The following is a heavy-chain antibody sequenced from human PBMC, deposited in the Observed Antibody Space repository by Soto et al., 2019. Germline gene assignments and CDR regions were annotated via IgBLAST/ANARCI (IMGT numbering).Heavy chain of an antibody. V-gene: IGHV1-69*01. Sequence: QVQLVQSGAEVKKPGSSVKVSFKASGGTFSSYAISWVRQAPGQGLEWMGGIIPIFGTANYAQKFQGRDTITADESTSTAYMELSSLRSEDTAVYYCARDRLEQQLFNWFDPWGQGTLVTVSS. CDR2: IIPIFGTA. CDR3: ARDRLEQQLFNWFDP. CDR1: GGTFSSYA. D-gene: IGHD6-13*01. J-gene: IGHJ5*02.